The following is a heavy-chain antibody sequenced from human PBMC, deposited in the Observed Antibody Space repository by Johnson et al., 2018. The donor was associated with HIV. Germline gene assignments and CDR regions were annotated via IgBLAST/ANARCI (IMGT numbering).Heavy chain of an antibody. Sequence: QVQLVESGGGVVQPGRSLRLSCAASGFTFSSYGMHWVRQAPGKGLEWVAVIWYDGSNKYYADSVKGRFTIYRDNSKNTLYLQMNSLRAEDTAVYYCAKDFWPVGARGAFDIWGQGTMVTVSS. V-gene: IGHV3-33*06. J-gene: IGHJ3*02. CDR3: AKDFWPVGARGAFDI. CDR2: IWYDGSNK. D-gene: IGHD1-26*01. CDR1: GFTFSSYG.